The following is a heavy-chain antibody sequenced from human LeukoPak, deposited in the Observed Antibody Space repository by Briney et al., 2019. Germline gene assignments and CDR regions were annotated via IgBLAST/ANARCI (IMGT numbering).Heavy chain of an antibody. D-gene: IGHD1-1*01. Sequence: SETLSPTCAVYGGSFSTYYWSWIRQSPGKGLEWIAEINHRGDTNYNPSVKSRVTISVDTSKNQFSLKVSSLTATDTAVYYCARGPTISETGYFDYWGQGTLVTVSS. CDR3: ARGPTISETGYFDY. J-gene: IGHJ4*03. CDR1: GGSFSTYY. V-gene: IGHV4-34*01. CDR2: INHRGDT.